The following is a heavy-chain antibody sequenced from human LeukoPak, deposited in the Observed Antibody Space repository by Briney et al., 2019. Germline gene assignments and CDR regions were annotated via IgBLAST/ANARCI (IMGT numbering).Heavy chain of an antibody. CDR3: ARNQMESRFLEEPGGFDM. D-gene: IGHD3-3*01. CDR1: GYIFTDFF. CDR2: INPKIGIT. Sequence: ASVKVSCKTSGYIFTDFFIHWVRQAPGQGLEWLGWINPKIGITNYAQGFQGRVSMTGDTSISTAYMELRRLSSDDTAVYYCARNQMESRFLEEPGGFDMWGQGTMLIVSS. V-gene: IGHV1-2*02. J-gene: IGHJ3*02.